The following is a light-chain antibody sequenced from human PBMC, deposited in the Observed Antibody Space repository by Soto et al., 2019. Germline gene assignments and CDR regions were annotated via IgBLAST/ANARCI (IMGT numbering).Light chain of an antibody. V-gene: IGKV3-15*01. CDR1: QSVNSD. CDR2: GAS. CDR3: QQYNNWPPYT. Sequence: EIVLTQSPATLSVSPGNRATLSCRASQSVNSDLAWYQQKPGQAPRLLIYGASTRATGTATRFSGSGSETEFTLTISSLQSEDFAVYFCQQYNNWPPYTFGQGTKLEIK. J-gene: IGKJ2*01.